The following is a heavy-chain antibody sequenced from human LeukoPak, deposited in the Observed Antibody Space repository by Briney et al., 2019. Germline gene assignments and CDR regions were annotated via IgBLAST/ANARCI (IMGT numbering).Heavy chain of an antibody. CDR3: ARQRDTEIAFDI. V-gene: IGHV4-38-2*01. CDR1: GYSISSGYY. J-gene: IGHJ3*02. CDR2: NYHSGST. D-gene: IGHD5-24*01. Sequence: SETLSLTCAVSGYSISSGYYWGWIRQPPGKGVEWIGSNYHSGSTYYNPSLKSRVTISVDTSKNQFSLKLSSVTAADTAVYYCARQRDTEIAFDIWGQGTMVTVSS.